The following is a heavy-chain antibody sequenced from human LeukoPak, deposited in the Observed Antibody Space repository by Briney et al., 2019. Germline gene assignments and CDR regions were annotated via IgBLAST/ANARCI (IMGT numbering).Heavy chain of an antibody. J-gene: IGHJ4*02. V-gene: IGHV3-23*01. Sequence: PGGSLRLSCAASGFIFTNYALSWVRQAPGKGLEWVSAISGSGGSTNYADSVKGRFTISRDNSENTLYLQMNSLRAEDTAVYYCAKPQSAYYYGLGTYPAPFDFWGQGTLVTVSS. CDR1: GFIFTNYA. D-gene: IGHD3-10*01. CDR2: ISGSGGST. CDR3: AKPQSAYYYGLGTYPAPFDF.